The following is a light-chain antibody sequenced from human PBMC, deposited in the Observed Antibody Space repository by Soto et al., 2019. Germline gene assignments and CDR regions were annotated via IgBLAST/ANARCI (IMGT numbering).Light chain of an antibody. CDR3: QQYGSSPWT. CDR2: GAS. CDR1: RSVSSNY. J-gene: IGKJ1*01. Sequence: EIVLTQSPGTLSLSPGERATLSCRASRSVSSNYLAWYQQKPGQAPRLLIYGASSRATGIPDRFSGSGSGTDFTLTISRLEPEDFAVFYCQQYGSSPWTFGQGTKVEIK. V-gene: IGKV3-20*01.